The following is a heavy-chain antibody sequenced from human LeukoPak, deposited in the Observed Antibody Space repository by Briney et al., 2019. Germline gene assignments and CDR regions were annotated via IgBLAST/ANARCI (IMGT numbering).Heavy chain of an antibody. V-gene: IGHV4-34*01. CDR3: ARGTGSIAARSPYYYCGMDV. CDR1: GGSLSGYY. CDR2: INHSGST. D-gene: IGHD6-6*01. Sequence: SETLSLTCAVYGGSLSGYYWSWIRQPPGKGLEWIGEINHSGSTNYNPSLKSRVTISVDTSKNQFSLKLSSVTAADTAVYYCARGTGSIAARSPYYYCGMDVRGQGTTVTVSS. J-gene: IGHJ6*02.